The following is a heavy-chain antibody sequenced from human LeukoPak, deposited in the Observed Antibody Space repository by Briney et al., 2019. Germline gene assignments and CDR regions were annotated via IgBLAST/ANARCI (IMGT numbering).Heavy chain of an antibody. J-gene: IGHJ4*02. Sequence: PGGSLRLSCAASGFTFSSYGMHWVRQAPGKGLEWVAVIWYDGSNKYYADSVKGRFTISRDNSKNKLYLQMNSLRAEDTAVYYCAKDTYGDYEGDWGQGTLVTLSS. D-gene: IGHD4-17*01. CDR1: GFTFSSYG. V-gene: IGHV3-33*06. CDR3: AKDTYGDYEGD. CDR2: IWYDGSNK.